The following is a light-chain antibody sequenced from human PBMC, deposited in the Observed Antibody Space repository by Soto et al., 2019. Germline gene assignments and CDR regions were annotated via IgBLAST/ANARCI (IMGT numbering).Light chain of an antibody. J-gene: IGKJ1*01. V-gene: IGKV3-20*01. CDR3: QQYGSSPWT. Sequence: EVVLTQSPGTLSLSPGERVTLSCRASQSVSSTYLAWYQQKPGQAPRLLIYGVSSRATDIPDRFSGSGSGTDFTLTISRLEPEDFAVYYCQQYGSSPWTFGQGTKVEIK. CDR2: GVS. CDR1: QSVSSTY.